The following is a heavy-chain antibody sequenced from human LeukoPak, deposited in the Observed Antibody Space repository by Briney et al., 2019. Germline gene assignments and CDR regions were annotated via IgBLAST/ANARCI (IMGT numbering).Heavy chain of an antibody. J-gene: IGHJ4*02. CDR3: ARGDVVGATLYYFDC. D-gene: IGHD1-26*01. CDR2: IYYSGTT. Sequence: SETLSLTCTVSGGSISSSSYYWGWIRQPPGKRLEWIGSIYYSGTTNYNPSLESRITISVDTSKNQFSLKLRSVTAADTAVYYCARGDVVGATLYYFDCWGQGTLVTVSS. CDR1: GGSISSSSYY. V-gene: IGHV4-39*01.